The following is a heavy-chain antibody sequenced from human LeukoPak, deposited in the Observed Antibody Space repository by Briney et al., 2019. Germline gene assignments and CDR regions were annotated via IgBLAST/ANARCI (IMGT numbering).Heavy chain of an antibody. CDR2: IYYSGST. CDR1: GGSISSYY. Sequence: SETLSLTCTVYGGSISSYYWSWIRQPPGKGLEWIGYIYYSGSTNYNPSLKSRVTISVDTSKNQFSLKLSSVTAADTAVYYCATSPLAYCGGDCYNLAAFDIWGQGTMVTVSS. D-gene: IGHD2-21*01. CDR3: ATSPLAYCGGDCYNLAAFDI. J-gene: IGHJ3*02. V-gene: IGHV4-59*01.